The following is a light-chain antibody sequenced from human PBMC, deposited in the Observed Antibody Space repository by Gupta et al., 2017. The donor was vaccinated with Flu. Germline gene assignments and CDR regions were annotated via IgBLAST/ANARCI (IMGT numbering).Light chain of an antibody. V-gene: IGKV3-20*01. Sequence: EIVLTQSPGTLSLSPGERATLSCRASQSVRSSYLAWYQQKPGQAPRLLIYGASSRATGIPYRFSGSGSGTDFTLTISRLEPEDFAVYYCQQEGSSPITFGQGTRLEIK. CDR2: GAS. CDR3: QQEGSSPIT. J-gene: IGKJ5*01. CDR1: QSVRSSY.